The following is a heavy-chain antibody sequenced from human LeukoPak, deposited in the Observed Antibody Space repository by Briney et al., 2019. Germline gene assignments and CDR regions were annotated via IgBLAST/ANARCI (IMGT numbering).Heavy chain of an antibody. CDR1: GDSIGRGYY. J-gene: IGHJ6*03. V-gene: IGHV4-38-2*01. D-gene: IGHD6-6*01. Sequence: PSETLSLTCDVIGDSIGRGYYWGWIRQPPGKGLEWIGSIYHSGSPTYNPSLKSRVTISIDTFKNHFSLKLTSVTAADTAVYYCAGQNISSPSWYYYLDVWGKGTTVTVS. CDR2: IYHSGSP. CDR3: AGQNISSPSWYYYLDV.